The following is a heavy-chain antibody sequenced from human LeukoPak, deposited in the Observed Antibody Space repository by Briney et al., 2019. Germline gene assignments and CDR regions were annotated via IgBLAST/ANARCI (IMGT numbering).Heavy chain of an antibody. V-gene: IGHV1-2*02. D-gene: IGHD4-11*01. Sequence: ASVKVSRKASGYTFTGYYMHWVRQAPGQGLEWMGWINPNSGGTNYAQKFQGRVTMTRDTSISTAYMELSRLRSDDTAVYYCARGEHDYSSPDYWGQGTLVTVSS. CDR2: INPNSGGT. J-gene: IGHJ4*02. CDR3: ARGEHDYSSPDY. CDR1: GYTFTGYY.